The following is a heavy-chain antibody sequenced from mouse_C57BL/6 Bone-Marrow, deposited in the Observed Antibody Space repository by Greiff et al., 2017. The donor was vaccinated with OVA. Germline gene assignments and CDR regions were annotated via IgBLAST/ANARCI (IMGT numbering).Heavy chain of an antibody. CDR3: ARSHYYGSSYNYAMDY. CDR1: GFSLSTSGMG. D-gene: IGHD1-1*01. Sequence: QVTLKESGPGILQSSQTLSLTCSFSGFSLSTSGMGVSWIRQPSGKGLEWLAHIYWDDDKRYNPSLKSRLTISKDTSRNQVFLKITSVDTADTATYYCARSHYYGSSYNYAMDYWGQGTSVTVSS. V-gene: IGHV8-12*01. CDR2: IYWDDDK. J-gene: IGHJ4*01.